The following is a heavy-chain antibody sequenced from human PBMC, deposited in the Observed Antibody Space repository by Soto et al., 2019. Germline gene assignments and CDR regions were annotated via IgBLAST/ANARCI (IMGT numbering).Heavy chain of an antibody. CDR3: ARHSDYGDYVEGNYFDY. J-gene: IGHJ4*02. Sequence: GESLKDSCKGSGYSITNYWIGWVRQMAGKSLEWMGIIYPGDSDTRYSPSFQGQVTISADKSISTAYLQWSSLKASDTAMYYCARHSDYGDYVEGNYFDYWGQGTLVTVSS. CDR2: IYPGDSDT. D-gene: IGHD4-17*01. CDR1: GYSITNYW. V-gene: IGHV5-51*01.